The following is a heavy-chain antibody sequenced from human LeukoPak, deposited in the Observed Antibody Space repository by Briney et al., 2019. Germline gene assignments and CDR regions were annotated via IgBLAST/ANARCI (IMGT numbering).Heavy chain of an antibody. V-gene: IGHV3-74*01. J-gene: IGHJ4*02. CDR3: VSFYETY. D-gene: IGHD2/OR15-2a*01. CDR1: GFTFSSHW. Sequence: GGSLRLSCAASGFTFSSHWMHWVRQAPGKGLVWVSRINSDGSSISYADSVKGRFTISRDNAKNTVYLQMNSLRAEDTAVYYCVSFYETYWGRGTLVTVSS. CDR2: INSDGSSI.